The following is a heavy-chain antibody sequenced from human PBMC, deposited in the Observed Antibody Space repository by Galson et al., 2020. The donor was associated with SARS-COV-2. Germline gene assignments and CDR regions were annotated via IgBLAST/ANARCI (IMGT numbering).Heavy chain of an antibody. J-gene: IGHJ6*02. CDR3: ARLLSYYYGMDV. V-gene: IGHV3-33*01. CDR2: IWYDGSNK. CDR1: GFTFCSYG. Sequence: GGSLRLSCAASGFTFCSYGMHWVRQAPGKGLEWVAVIWYDGSNKYYADSVKGRFTISRDNSKNTLYLQMNSLRAEDTAVYYCARLLSYYYGMDVWGQGTTVTVSS.